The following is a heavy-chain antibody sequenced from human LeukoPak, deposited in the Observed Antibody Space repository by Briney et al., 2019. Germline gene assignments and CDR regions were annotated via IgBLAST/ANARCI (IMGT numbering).Heavy chain of an antibody. J-gene: IGHJ5*02. D-gene: IGHD6-13*01. V-gene: IGHV1-69*13. CDR3: IIAAAGTSDWFDP. Sequence: SVKVSCKASGGTFSSYAISWVRRAPGQGLEWMGGIIPIFGTANYAQKFQGRVTITADESTSTAYMELSSLRSEDTAVYYCIIAAAGTSDWFDPWGQGTLVTVSS. CDR2: IIPIFGTA. CDR1: GGTFSSYA.